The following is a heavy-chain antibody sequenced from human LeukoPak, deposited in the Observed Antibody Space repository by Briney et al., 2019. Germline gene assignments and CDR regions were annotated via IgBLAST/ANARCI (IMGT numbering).Heavy chain of an antibody. Sequence: GGSLRLSCAASGFTFSSHAMTWVRQAPGMGLEWVSSISGSGSNTYYADSVKGRFTISRDNSKNTLYLQMNSLRAEDTAVHYCAKGSMVTTPQHFDYWGQGTLATVSS. J-gene: IGHJ4*02. V-gene: IGHV3-23*01. CDR1: GFTFSSHA. CDR2: ISGSGSNT. D-gene: IGHD4-17*01. CDR3: AKGSMVTTPQHFDY.